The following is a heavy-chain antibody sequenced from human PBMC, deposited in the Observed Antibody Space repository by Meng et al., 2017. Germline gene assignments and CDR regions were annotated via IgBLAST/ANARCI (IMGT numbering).Heavy chain of an antibody. V-gene: IGHV4-61*01. Sequence: SETLSLTCTVSGGSVSSGSYYWSWIRQPPGKGLEWIGYIYYSGSTNYNPSLKSRVTISVDTSKNQFSLKLSSVTAAATAVYYCARTGRTLGGTIDFWAQGTLVTSPQ. CDR2: IYYSGST. D-gene: IGHD3-16*01. CDR1: GGSVSSGSYY. J-gene: IGHJ4*02. CDR3: ARTGRTLGGTIDF.